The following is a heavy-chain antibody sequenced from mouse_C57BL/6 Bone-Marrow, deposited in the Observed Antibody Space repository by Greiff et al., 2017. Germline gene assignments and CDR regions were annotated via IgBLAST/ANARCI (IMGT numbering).Heavy chain of an antibody. CDR2: IYPGGGYT. CDR3: AKIYYYGSSYAMDY. V-gene: IGHV1-63*01. Sequence: VQLQQSGAELVRPGTSVKMSCKASGYTFTNYWIGWAKQRPGHGLEWIGDIYPGGGYTNYNEKFKGKATLTADKSSSTAYMQFSSLTSEDSAIYYFAKIYYYGSSYAMDYWGQGTSVTVSS. D-gene: IGHD1-1*01. CDR1: GYTFTNYW. J-gene: IGHJ4*01.